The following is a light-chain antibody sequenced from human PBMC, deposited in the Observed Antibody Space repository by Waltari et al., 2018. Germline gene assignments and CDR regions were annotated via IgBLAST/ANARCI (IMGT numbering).Light chain of an antibody. J-gene: IGKJ1*01. Sequence: DIVMTQTPLSLPVTPGEPASISCRSSQSLLHSNGNTYLHWYLQKPGQSPRLLIYKVTNRESGVPDRFSGSWSGADFTLKISRVELEDVGVYYGMQSTKVPTFGQGTKVEVK. CDR1: QSLLHSNGNTY. CDR3: MQSTKVPT. CDR2: KVT. V-gene: IGKV2D-29*02.